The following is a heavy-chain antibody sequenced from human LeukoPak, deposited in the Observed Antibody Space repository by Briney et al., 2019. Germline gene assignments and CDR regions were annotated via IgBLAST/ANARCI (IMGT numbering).Heavy chain of an antibody. CDR1: GFTFDDYA. V-gene: IGHV3-43*02. CDR3: VKGGIVGAITIDY. CDR2: IRGDGGST. D-gene: IGHD1-26*01. J-gene: IGHJ4*02. Sequence: GGSLRLSCAASGFTFDDYAMHWVRQAPGKGLEWVSLIRGDGGSTYYTDSVKGRFTISRDNSKNSLYLQMNSLRTEDTALYYCVKGGIVGAITIDYWGQGTLVTVSS.